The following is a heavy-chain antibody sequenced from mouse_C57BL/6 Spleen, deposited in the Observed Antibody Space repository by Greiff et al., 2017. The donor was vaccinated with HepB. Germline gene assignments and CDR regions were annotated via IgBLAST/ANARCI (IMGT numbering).Heavy chain of an antibody. D-gene: IGHD2-1*01. CDR1: GYTFTSYW. V-gene: IGHV1-52*01. CDR3: ARGGSLYYGNYFDY. CDR2: IDPSDSET. J-gene: IGHJ2*01. Sequence: QVQLQQPGAVLVRPGSSVKLSCKASGYTFTSYWMHWVKQRPIQGLEWIGNIDPSDSETHYNQKFKDKATLTVDKSSSTAYMQLSSLTSEDSAVYYCARGGSLYYGNYFDYWGQGTTLTVSS.